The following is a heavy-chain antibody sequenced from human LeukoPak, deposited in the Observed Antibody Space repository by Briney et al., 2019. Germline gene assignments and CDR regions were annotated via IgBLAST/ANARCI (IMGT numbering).Heavy chain of an antibody. CDR1: GGSISSYY. CDR3: ARHLPKWSWDY. D-gene: IGHD3-10*01. J-gene: IGHJ4*02. CDR2: IYYSGSA. Sequence: SETLSLTCTVPGGSISSYYWSWIRQPPGKGLEWIGYIYYSGSAKYNPSLKSRVTISVDTSKDRFSLKLTSVTAADTAVYYCARHLPKWSWDYWGQGTLVTVSS. V-gene: IGHV4-59*08.